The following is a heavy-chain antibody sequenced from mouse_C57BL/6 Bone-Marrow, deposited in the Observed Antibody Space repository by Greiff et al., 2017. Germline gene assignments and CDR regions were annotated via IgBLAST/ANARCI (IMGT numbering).Heavy chain of an antibody. CDR2: IHPSDSDT. CDR1: GYTFTSYW. CDR3: ASSSTTVVDYFDY. J-gene: IGHJ2*01. D-gene: IGHD1-1*01. V-gene: IGHV1-74*01. Sequence: QVQLKQPGAELVKPGASVKVSCKASGYTFTSYWMHWVKQRPGQGLEWIGRIHPSDSDTNYNQKFKGKATLTVDKSASPAYMQLSSLTSEDSAVYYWASSSTTVVDYFDYWGQGTTLTVSS.